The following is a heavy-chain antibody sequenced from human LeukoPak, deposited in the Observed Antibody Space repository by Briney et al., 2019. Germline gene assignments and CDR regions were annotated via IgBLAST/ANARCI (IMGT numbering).Heavy chain of an antibody. CDR1: GGSISSYY. CDR2: IYYSGST. CDR3: ARRGRDEDFDY. Sequence: PSETLSLTCTVSGGSISSYYWSWIRQPPGKGLEWIGYIYYSGSTNYNPSLKSRVTISVDTSRNQFSLKLSSVTAADTAVFYCARRGRDEDFDYWGQGTLVTVSS. V-gene: IGHV4-59*08. D-gene: IGHD3-16*01. J-gene: IGHJ4*02.